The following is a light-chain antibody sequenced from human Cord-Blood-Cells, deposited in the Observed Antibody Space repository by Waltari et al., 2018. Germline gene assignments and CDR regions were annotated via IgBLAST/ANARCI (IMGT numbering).Light chain of an antibody. CDR2: DAS. CDR1: QDISNY. V-gene: IGKV1-33*01. J-gene: IGKJ4*01. Sequence: DIQMTQSPSSLSASVGDRSNITCQANQDISNYLNWYQQKPGKAPKLLIYDASNLETGVQSRFSGSGSGTDFTFTISSLQPEDIATYYCQQYDNLLTFGGGTKVEIK. CDR3: QQYDNLLT.